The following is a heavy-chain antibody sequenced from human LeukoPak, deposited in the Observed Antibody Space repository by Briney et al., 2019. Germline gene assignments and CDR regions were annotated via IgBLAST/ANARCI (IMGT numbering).Heavy chain of an antibody. V-gene: IGHV1-3*01. D-gene: IGHD2-15*01. J-gene: IGHJ6*02. CDR1: GYTFTSYA. CDR3: ARDATYCRGSTCSYYGLDV. CDR2: MNAGNGNT. Sequence: ASVKVSCKASGYTFTSYAMHWVRQAPGQGLEWMGWMNAGNGNTKYSQEFQGRVSISRDTSATTAYMELSSLTSEDTAVYYCARDATYCRGSTCSYYGLDVWGQGTTVTVSS.